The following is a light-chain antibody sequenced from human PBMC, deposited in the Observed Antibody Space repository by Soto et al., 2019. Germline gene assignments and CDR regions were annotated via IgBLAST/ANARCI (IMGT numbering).Light chain of an antibody. CDR2: DTS. J-gene: IGKJ3*01. Sequence: EIVLMQSPGTLSLSPGEGATLSCRASQSVNSHYLAWYQQKPGQAPRVLIFDTSRRATGVPDRFSGSGSGTDFTLTISRLKSNDFALDYCQQNGSSQFTFGPGTKVHIK. CDR3: QQNGSSQFT. CDR1: QSVNSHY. V-gene: IGKV3-20*01.